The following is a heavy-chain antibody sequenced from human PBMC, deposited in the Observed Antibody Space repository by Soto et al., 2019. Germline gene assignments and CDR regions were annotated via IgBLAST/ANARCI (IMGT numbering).Heavy chain of an antibody. CDR2: ITVGSSHI. CDR1: GFPFSAYN. J-gene: IGHJ4*02. D-gene: IGHD3-10*01. Sequence: GGSLRLSCTGSGFPFSAYNINWVRQAPGKGLEWVSSITVGSSHIYQPNSMKGRFTISRDDAKNSVYLQIDSLRDEDTALYYCSRSPNIAYFFDYWGQGTLVTVSS. V-gene: IGHV3-21*01. CDR3: SRSPNIAYFFDY.